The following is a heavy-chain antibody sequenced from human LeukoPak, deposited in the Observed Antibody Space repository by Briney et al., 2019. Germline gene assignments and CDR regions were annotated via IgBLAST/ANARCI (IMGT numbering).Heavy chain of an antibody. CDR3: AKGGSVIVVVLDY. D-gene: IGHD3-22*01. CDR2: ISSSSSYI. CDR1: GFTFSSYT. Sequence: GGSLRLSCAASGFTFSSYTMNWVRQAPGKGLEWVSLISSSSSYIYYADSVKGRFTISRDNAKNSLYLQMNSLRAEDTAVYYCAKGGSVIVVVLDYWGQGTLVTVSS. J-gene: IGHJ4*02. V-gene: IGHV3-21*04.